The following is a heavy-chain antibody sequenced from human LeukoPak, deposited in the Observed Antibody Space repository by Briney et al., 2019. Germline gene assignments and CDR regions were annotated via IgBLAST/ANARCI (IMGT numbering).Heavy chain of an antibody. CDR1: GYTFTSYA. CDR3: AREEGRVTDFWSGYGVY. J-gene: IGHJ4*02. CDR2: INPNSGGT. Sequence: GASVKVSCKASGYTFTSYAMNWVRQAPGQGLEWMGWINPNSGGTNYAQKFQGWVTMTRDTSTSTVYMELSSLRSEDMAVYYCAREEGRVTDFWSGYGVYWGQGTLVTVSS. V-gene: IGHV1-2*04. D-gene: IGHD3-3*01.